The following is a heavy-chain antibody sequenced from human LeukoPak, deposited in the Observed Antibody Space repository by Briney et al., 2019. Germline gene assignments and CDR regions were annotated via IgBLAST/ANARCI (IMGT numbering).Heavy chain of an antibody. V-gene: IGHV4-59*01. Sequence: SETLSLTCTVSGGSISSYYWSWLRQPPGKGLEWIGYIYYSGSTNYNPSLKSRVTISVDTSKNQFSLKLSSVTAADTAVYYCARAAAGTSGWYFDYWGQGTLVTVSS. CDR2: IYYSGST. CDR3: ARAAAGTSGWYFDY. D-gene: IGHD6-13*01. CDR1: GGSISSYY. J-gene: IGHJ4*02.